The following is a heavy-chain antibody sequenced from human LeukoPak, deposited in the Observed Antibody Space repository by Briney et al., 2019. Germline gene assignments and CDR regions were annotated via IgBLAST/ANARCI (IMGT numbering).Heavy chain of an antibody. D-gene: IGHD3-22*01. V-gene: IGHV1-24*01. CDR1: GYTLTELS. CDR2: FDPEDGET. CDR3: ATFRAGYDSRTGYFGY. J-gene: IGHJ4*02. Sequence: ASVKVSCKVSGYTLTELSMHWVRQAPGKGLEWMGGFDPEDGETIYAQKFQGRVTMTEDTSTDTAYMELSSLRSEDTAVYYCATFRAGYDSRTGYFGYWGQGTLVTVSS.